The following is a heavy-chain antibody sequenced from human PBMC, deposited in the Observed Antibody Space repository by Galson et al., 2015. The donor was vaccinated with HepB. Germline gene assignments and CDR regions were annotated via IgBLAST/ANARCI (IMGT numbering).Heavy chain of an antibody. CDR1: GYTFTNYY. CDR3: AREVVPAAYYGMDV. D-gene: IGHD2-2*01. V-gene: IGHV1-46*01. CDR2: INPNSGST. J-gene: IGHJ6*02. Sequence: SVKVPCKASGYTFTNYYMHWVRQAPGQGLEWMGIINPNSGSTSYAQKFQGRVTMTRDTSTSTLYMELSSLRSEDTAVYYCAREVVPAAYYGMDVWGQGTTVTVSS.